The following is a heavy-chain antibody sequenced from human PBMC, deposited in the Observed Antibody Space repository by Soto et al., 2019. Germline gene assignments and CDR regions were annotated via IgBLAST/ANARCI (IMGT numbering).Heavy chain of an antibody. CDR1: GLTFSDYA. Sequence: EVQLLESGGGLVQPGGSLRLACAASGLTFSDYAMSWVRQAPGKGLEWVSTITGSGANTYYPDSEKGRFTISRDNSKSTLYVQMNSLRGEDTAIYYGARDDSSGNYKGYYGMDVWGQGTTVTVSS. V-gene: IGHV3-23*01. CDR2: ITGSGANT. D-gene: IGHD3-10*01. CDR3: ARDDSSGNYKGYYGMDV. J-gene: IGHJ6*02.